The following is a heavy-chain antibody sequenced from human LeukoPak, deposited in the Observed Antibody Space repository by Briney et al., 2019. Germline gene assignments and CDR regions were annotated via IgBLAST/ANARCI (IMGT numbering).Heavy chain of an antibody. V-gene: IGHV4-4*09. CDR3: ARQKSSNPGAFDI. CDR1: GGSISSYY. J-gene: IGHJ3*02. Sequence: PSETLSLTCTVSGGSISSYYWSWIRQPPGKGLGWIGYIYTSGRTNYNPSVTSRVTISVDTSKNKFSLKLRSVTAADTDVYYCARQKSSNPGAFDIWGQGTMVTVSS. CDR2: IYTSGRT.